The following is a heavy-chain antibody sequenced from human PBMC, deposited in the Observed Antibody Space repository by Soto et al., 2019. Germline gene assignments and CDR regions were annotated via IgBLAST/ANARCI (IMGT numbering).Heavy chain of an antibody. CDR3: RRLTDRLAT. V-gene: IGHV4-34*01. Sequence: SETLSLTCAVYGGSFSGYYWNWIRHPPGKGLEWIGEIDNSGYTDYNPSLQSRVTISVDTSENQLPLRLTSVTDADTAVYYCRRLTDRLATRGQRTLVIASS. CDR2: IDNSGYT. CDR1: GGSFSGYY. D-gene: IGHD1-26*01. J-gene: IGHJ4*02.